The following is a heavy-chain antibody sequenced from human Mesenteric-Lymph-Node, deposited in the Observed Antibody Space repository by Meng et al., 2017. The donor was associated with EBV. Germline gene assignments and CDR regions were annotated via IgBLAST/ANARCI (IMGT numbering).Heavy chain of an antibody. CDR2: ISHSGRT. Sequence: HLKGSGPGLVKPLGPLSLTCAGSGDSISISRWWGGVRQPPGKGLEWIGEISHSGRTTYNPSLKSRVTISADKSKNQFSLKLNSVTAADTAVYYCARSPGWYSLDYWGQGTLVTVSS. CDR1: GDSISISRW. D-gene: IGHD6-19*01. J-gene: IGHJ4*02. CDR3: ARSPGWYSLDY. V-gene: IGHV4-4*02.